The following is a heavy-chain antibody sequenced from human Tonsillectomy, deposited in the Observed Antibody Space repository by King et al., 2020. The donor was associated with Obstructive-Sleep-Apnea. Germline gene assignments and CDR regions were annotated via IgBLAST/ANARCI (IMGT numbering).Heavy chain of an antibody. CDR2: IDYSGST. CDR1: GGSISSSSYY. CDR3: VRGPYIVVVVAATLPFDY. J-gene: IGHJ4*02. Sequence: QLQESGPGLGKPSETLSLTCTVSGGSISSSSYYWGWIRQPPGNGLEWIGSIDYSGSTSYNQSLKSRVTISVDTYKNQCSLKLSSVTAADTAVYYCVRGPYIVVVVAATLPFDYWGQGTLVTVSS. D-gene: IGHD2-15*01. V-gene: IGHV4-39*07.